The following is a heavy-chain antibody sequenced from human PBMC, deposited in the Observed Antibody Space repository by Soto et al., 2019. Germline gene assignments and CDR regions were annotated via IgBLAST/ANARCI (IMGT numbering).Heavy chain of an antibody. D-gene: IGHD2-15*01. CDR3: ARGGYCSGDSCPWGFDP. J-gene: IGHJ5*02. Sequence: KPSETLSLTCAVYGGSFSGYYWSWIRQPPGKGLEWIGEINHSGSTNYNPSLKSRVTISVDTSKNQFSLKLSSVTAADTALYYCARGGYCSGDSCPWGFDPWGQGTLVTVSS. CDR1: GGSFSGYY. CDR2: INHSGST. V-gene: IGHV4-34*01.